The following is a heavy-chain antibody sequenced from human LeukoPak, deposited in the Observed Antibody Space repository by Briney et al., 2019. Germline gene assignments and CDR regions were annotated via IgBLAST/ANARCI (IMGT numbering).Heavy chain of an antibody. CDR1: GGTFSSYA. J-gene: IGHJ4*02. D-gene: IGHD5-24*01. CDR3: ARAGLGYNLVDY. CDR2: IIPIFGTA. V-gene: IGHV1-69*05. Sequence: SVKVSCMASGGTFSSYAISWVRQAPGQGLEWMGRIIPIFGTANYAKKFQGRVTITTDESTSTAYMELSSLRSEDTAVYYCARAGLGYNLVDYWGQGTLVTVSS.